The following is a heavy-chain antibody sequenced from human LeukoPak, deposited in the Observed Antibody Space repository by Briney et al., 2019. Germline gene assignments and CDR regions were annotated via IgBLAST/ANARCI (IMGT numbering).Heavy chain of an antibody. Sequence: PGGSLRLSCAASGFTFSSYSMNWVRQAPGKGLEWVSSISSSSSYIYYADSVKGRFTISRDNAKNSLYPQMNSLRAEDTAVYYCARDRRDAYYYAYYYMDVWGKGTTVTVSS. CDR2: ISSSSSYI. CDR1: GFTFSSYS. J-gene: IGHJ6*03. V-gene: IGHV3-21*01. CDR3: ARDRRDAYYYAYYYMDV.